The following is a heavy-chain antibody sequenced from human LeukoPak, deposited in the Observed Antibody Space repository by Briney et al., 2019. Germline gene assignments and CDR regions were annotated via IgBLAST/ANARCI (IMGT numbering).Heavy chain of an antibody. V-gene: IGHV3-21*01. CDR3: AAAGHSSGRQGY. CDR1: GFMLSSYS. D-gene: IGHD3-22*01. Sequence: GGSLRLSCAASGFMLSSYSMTWVRQAPGKGLEWVSSISSSSSYIYYADSVKGRFTISRDNAKNSLYLQMNSLRAEDTAVYYCAAAGHSSGRQGYWGQGTLVTVSS. CDR2: ISSSSSYI. J-gene: IGHJ4*02.